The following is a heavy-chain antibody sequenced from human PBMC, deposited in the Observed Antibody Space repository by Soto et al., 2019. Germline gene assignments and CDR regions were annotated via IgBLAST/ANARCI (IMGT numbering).Heavy chain of an antibody. CDR3: ATYTVGEGGRGY. V-gene: IGHV4-4*09. Sequence: QVQLQESGPGLVKPSETLSLTCTVSGGSMRGQHWSWIRQPPGKGLEWIGHHSDSTNYNPSLKSRITTSTVTSKHQFSLKLRSVTAADSAVYYCATYTVGEGGRGYWGQGTLVTVSS. D-gene: IGHD3-16*01. CDR1: GGSMRGQH. J-gene: IGHJ4*02. CDR2: HHSDST.